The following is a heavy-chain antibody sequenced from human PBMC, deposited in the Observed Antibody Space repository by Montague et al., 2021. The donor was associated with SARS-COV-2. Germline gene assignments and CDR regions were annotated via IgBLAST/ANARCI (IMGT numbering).Heavy chain of an antibody. J-gene: IGHJ5*02. CDR2: IYNSGTT. CDR3: ARTVVYSGFDYSWFDP. Sequence: TRSLTCTVSGGSINNGGYYWNWIRQHPGKGLEWIGYIYNSGTTSYSPSLRSRVTISLDTSKNLFSLKVRSVSAADTAVYYCARTVVYSGFDYSWFDPWGQGILVTVSS. V-gene: IGHV4-31*03. CDR1: GGSINNGGYY. D-gene: IGHD5-12*01.